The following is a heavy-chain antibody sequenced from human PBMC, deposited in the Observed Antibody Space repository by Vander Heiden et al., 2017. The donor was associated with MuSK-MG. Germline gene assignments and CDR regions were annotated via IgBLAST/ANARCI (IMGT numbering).Heavy chain of an antibody. D-gene: IGHD6-19*01. Sequence: QVQVVESGGGVVQPGRSLGLSCEASGFTSTTYGMHWVRQAPGKGLGWVAVISYDGRKMSYADSVKGRFTISRDNSNNTLHLQMSSLRPEDTAVYYCAKLAEPYYYYYYMDVWGKGTTVTVSS. CDR1: GFTSTTYG. V-gene: IGHV3-30*18. CDR2: ISYDGRKM. CDR3: AKLAEPYYYYYYMDV. J-gene: IGHJ6*03.